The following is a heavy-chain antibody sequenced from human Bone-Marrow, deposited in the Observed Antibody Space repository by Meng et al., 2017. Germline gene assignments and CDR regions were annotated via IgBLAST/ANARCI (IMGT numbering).Heavy chain of an antibody. CDR1: GYTFTSYA. Sequence: ASVKVSCKASGYTFTSYAMHWARQAPGQRLEWMGWINAGNGNTKYSQKFQGRVTITRDTSASTAYMELSSLRSEDTAVYYCAKGPSPPKGSSWYLGYFQHWGQGTLVTVSS. V-gene: IGHV1-3*01. CDR2: INAGNGNT. CDR3: AKGPSPPKGSSWYLGYFQH. D-gene: IGHD6-13*01. J-gene: IGHJ1*01.